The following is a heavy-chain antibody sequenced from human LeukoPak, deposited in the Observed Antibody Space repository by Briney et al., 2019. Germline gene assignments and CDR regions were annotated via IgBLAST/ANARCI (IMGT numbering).Heavy chain of an antibody. CDR3: ARDYRSGSPLDY. Sequence: PGRSLRLSCAASGFTFSSYGMHWVRQAPGKGLEWVAVIWYDGSNKYYADSVKGRFTISRDNSKNTLYLQMNSLRAEDTAVYYCARDYRSGSPLDYWGQGTLVTVFS. V-gene: IGHV3-33*01. J-gene: IGHJ4*02. CDR1: GFTFSSYG. CDR2: IWYDGSNK. D-gene: IGHD6-6*01.